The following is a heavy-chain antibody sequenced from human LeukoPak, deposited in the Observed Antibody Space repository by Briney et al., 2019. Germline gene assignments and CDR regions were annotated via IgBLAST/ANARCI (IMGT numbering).Heavy chain of an antibody. J-gene: IGHJ1*01. D-gene: IGHD6-19*01. CDR3: GMGGGIGVTHI. Sequence: SETLSLTCTVCGDSVSRFGAYWTWIRQPPGKGLEWLGSIYYSGTTYYNPSLRSRATMSVDTSKNHISLSLGSATAADAAAYYCGMGGGIGVTHIWGQGTLVTVSS. CDR1: GDSVSRFGAY. CDR2: IYYSGTT. V-gene: IGHV4-39*02.